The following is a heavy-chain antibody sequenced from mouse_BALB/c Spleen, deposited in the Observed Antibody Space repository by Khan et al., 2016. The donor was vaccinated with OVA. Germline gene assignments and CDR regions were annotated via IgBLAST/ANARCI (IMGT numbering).Heavy chain of an antibody. J-gene: IGHJ3*01. CDR2: IRSGGNT. V-gene: IGHV2-2*01. D-gene: IGHD2-14*01. CDR3: DRNSHMYDFTY. Sequence: QVQLKESGPGLVQPSQRLSITCTVSGFSLNTYGIHWIRQSQGKGLEWLGVIRSGGNTDYNGAFISRLNITKDNSKSQVFFKMNSLQADDTAIYYCDRNSHMYDFTYWGQGTLVTVSA. CDR1: GFSLNTYG.